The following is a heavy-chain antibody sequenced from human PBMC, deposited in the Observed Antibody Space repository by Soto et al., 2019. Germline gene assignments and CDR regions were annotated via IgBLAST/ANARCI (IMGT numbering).Heavy chain of an antibody. J-gene: IGHJ3*02. CDR3: ARLLNYDFWSGPPGASDI. CDR1: GGSISSYY. Sequence: SETLSLTCTVSGGSISSYYWSWIRQPPGKGLEWIGYIYYSGSTNYNPSLKSRVTISVDTSKNQFSLKLSSVTAADTAVYYCARLLNYDFWSGPPGASDIWGQGTMVTVSS. CDR2: IYYSGST. V-gene: IGHV4-59*08. D-gene: IGHD3-3*01.